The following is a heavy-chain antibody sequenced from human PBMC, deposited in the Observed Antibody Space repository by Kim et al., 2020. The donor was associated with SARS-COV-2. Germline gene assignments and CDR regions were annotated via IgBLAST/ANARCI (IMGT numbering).Heavy chain of an antibody. Sequence: SETLSLTCAVYGGSFSGYYWSWIRQPPGKGLEWIGEINHSGSTNYNPSLKSRVTISVDTSKNQFSLKLSSVTAADTAVYYCARGGGGVLLWFRLIPFLDYWGQGTLVTVSS. CDR1: GGSFSGYY. J-gene: IGHJ4*02. V-gene: IGHV4-34*01. D-gene: IGHD3-10*01. CDR2: INHSGST. CDR3: ARGGGGVLLWFRLIPFLDY.